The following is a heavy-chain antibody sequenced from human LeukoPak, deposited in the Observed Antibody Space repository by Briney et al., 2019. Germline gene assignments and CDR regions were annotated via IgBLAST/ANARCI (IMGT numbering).Heavy chain of an antibody. J-gene: IGHJ4*02. Sequence: KPSETLSLTCAVSGYSISSGYYWGWIRQPPGEGLEWIGSIYHSGSTYYNPSLKSRVTISVDTSKNQFSLKLSSATAADTAVYYCARGYPEFDYWGQGTLVTVSS. D-gene: IGHD5-18*01. CDR2: IYHSGST. CDR3: ARGYPEFDY. V-gene: IGHV4-38-2*01. CDR1: GYSISSGYY.